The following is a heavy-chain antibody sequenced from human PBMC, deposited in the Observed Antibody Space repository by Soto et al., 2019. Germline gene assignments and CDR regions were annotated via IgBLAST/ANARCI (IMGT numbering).Heavy chain of an antibody. CDR2: IIPIFGTA. J-gene: IGHJ4*02. Sequence: KVSCKASGGTFSSYAISWVRQAPGQGLEWMGGIIPIFGTANYAQKFQGRVTITADKSTSTAYMELSSLRSEDTAVYYCARDGELPSNYGFDYWGQGTLVTVSS. CDR1: GGTFSSYA. D-gene: IGHD1-26*01. CDR3: ARDGELPSNYGFDY. V-gene: IGHV1-69*06.